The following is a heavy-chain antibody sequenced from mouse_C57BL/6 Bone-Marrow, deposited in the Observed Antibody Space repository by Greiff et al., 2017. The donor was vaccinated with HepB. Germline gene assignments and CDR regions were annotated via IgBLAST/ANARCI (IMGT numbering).Heavy chain of an antibody. J-gene: IGHJ3*01. CDR1: GFTFSSYA. Sequence: EVQVVESGGGLVKPGGSLKLSCAASGFTFSSYAMSWVRQTPEKRLEWVATISDGGSYTYYPDNVKGRFTISRDNAKTNLYLQMSHLKSEDTAMYYCARGGLRPFAYWGQGTLVTVSA. CDR3: ARGGLRPFAY. D-gene: IGHD2-4*01. V-gene: IGHV5-4*01. CDR2: ISDGGSYT.